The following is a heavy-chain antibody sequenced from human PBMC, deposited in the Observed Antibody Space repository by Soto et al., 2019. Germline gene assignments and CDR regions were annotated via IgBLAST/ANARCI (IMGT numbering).Heavy chain of an antibody. Sequence: QVQLVESGGGVVQPGRSLRLSCAASGFTFSSYGMHWVRQAPGKGLEWVAVIWYDGSNKYYADSVKGRFTISRDNSKNTLYLQMNSLTAEDTAVYYCWTLFGEEDYWGQGTLVTVSS. V-gene: IGHV3-33*01. CDR2: IWYDGSNK. D-gene: IGHD3-10*02. CDR3: WTLFGEEDY. J-gene: IGHJ4*02. CDR1: GFTFSSYG.